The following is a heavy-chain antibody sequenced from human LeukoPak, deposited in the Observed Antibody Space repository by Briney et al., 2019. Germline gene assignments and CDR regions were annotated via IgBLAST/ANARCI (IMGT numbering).Heavy chain of an antibody. Sequence: SETLSLTCTVSGGSISSYYWSWIRQPAGRGLEWIGRIYTSGSTNYNPSLKSRVTMSVDTSKNQFSLKLSSVTAADTAVYYCARVASHSSSWYDYYYYMDVWGKGTTVTVSS. V-gene: IGHV4-4*07. CDR1: GGSISSYY. CDR3: ARVASHSSSWYDYYYYMDV. CDR2: IYTSGST. J-gene: IGHJ6*03. D-gene: IGHD6-13*01.